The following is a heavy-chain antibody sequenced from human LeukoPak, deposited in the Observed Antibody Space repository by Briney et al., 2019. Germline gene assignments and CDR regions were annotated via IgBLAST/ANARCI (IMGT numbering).Heavy chain of an antibody. J-gene: IGHJ4*02. CDR1: GFSFSIYW. Sequence: GGSLRLSCAASGFSFSIYWMHWVRQAPGKGLEWVANIKPDGSEKYYVDSVKGRFTISRDNAKNSLYLQMNSLRAEDTAVYYCARDLGRLGELSLGVYWGQGTLVTVSS. CDR2: IKPDGSEK. D-gene: IGHD3-16*02. CDR3: ARDLGRLGELSLGVY. V-gene: IGHV3-7*01.